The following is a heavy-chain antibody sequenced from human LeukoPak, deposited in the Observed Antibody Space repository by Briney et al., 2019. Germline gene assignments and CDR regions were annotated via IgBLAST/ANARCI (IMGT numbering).Heavy chain of an antibody. CDR3: ASGRQNMDV. Sequence: GGSLRLSCAASGFTFSSYSMNWVRQAPGKGLKWVSYISSSSSTIYYADSVKGRFTISRDNAKNSLYLQMNSLRAEDTAVYYCASGRQNMDVWGKGTTVTVSS. J-gene: IGHJ6*03. V-gene: IGHV3-48*04. CDR2: ISSSSSTI. CDR1: GFTFSSYS. D-gene: IGHD1-26*01.